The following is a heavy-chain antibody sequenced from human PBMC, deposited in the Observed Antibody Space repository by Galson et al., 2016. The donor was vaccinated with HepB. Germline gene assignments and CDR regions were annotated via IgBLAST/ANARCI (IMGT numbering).Heavy chain of an antibody. CDR2: VNPTGDRA. V-gene: IGHV1-46*01. CDR3: TRDNSETGGTGENWKDFWYFDL. D-gene: IGHD3-10*01. J-gene: IGHJ2*01. CDR1: GYSFTRHY. Sequence: QSGAEVKKPGESLKISCKASGYSFTRHYMHWVRRAPGQGLEWVGLVNPTGDRAWYAQKFQGRVTLTRDISTTTDYMEISSLRSEDTAVYYCTRDNSETGGTGENWKDFWYFDLWGRGTLVTVSP.